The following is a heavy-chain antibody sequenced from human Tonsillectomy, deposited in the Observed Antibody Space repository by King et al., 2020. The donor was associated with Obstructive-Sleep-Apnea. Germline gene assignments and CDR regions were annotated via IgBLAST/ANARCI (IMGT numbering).Heavy chain of an antibody. CDR3: ARDLRYSGYDFPY. Sequence: VQLVESGGGLVQPGGSLRLSCAASGFNFNTYSMNWVRQAPGKGLEWVSYISSSSSTISYADSVKGRFTISRDNAKNSLFLQMNSLSAEDTAVYYCARDLRYSGYDFPYWGQGTLVTVSS. V-gene: IGHV3-48*04. J-gene: IGHJ4*02. CDR1: GFNFNTYS. D-gene: IGHD5-12*01. CDR2: ISSSSSTI.